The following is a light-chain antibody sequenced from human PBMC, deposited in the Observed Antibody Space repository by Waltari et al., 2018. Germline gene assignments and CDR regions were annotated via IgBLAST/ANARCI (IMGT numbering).Light chain of an antibody. CDR1: QTIKNNY. CDR2: GAS. CDR3: QQYGNSPWT. J-gene: IGKJ1*01. Sequence: EIVLTQSPDTLSLSPGESATLSCRASQTIKNNYLSWFQHKRGQAPRLLCFGASDRATGIPDRFTVSGSGTDFTLTISRLEPEDFAVYYCQQYGNSPWTFGHGTRVEIK. V-gene: IGKV3-20*01.